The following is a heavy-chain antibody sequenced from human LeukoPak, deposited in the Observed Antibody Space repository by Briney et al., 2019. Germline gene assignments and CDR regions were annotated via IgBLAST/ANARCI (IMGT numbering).Heavy chain of an antibody. CDR2: ISYDGSNK. CDR1: GFTFSSYA. V-gene: IGHV3-30*04. CDR3: ARDRDDILTGSLDYYYGMDV. J-gene: IGHJ6*04. D-gene: IGHD3-9*01. Sequence: GGSLRLSCAASGFTFSSYAMHWVRQAPGKGLEWVAVISYDGSNKYYADSAKGRFTISRDNSKNTLYLQMNSLRAEDTAVYYCARDRDDILTGSLDYYYGMDVWGKGTTVTVSS.